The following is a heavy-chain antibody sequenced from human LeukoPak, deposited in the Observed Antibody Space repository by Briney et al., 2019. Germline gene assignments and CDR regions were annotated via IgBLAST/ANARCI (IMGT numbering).Heavy chain of an antibody. CDR2: MSYDGSNK. CDR1: GFTFSNYA. CDR3: ARGGVTTMTLRDLWLDY. Sequence: PGGSLRLSCAASGFTFSNYAMHWVRQAPGKGLEWVALMSYDGSNKFYADSVKGRFTISRDNSKSTLYLQMNRVKAEDTAVYYCARGGVTTMTLRDLWLDYWGQGTLVTVSS. V-gene: IGHV3-30-3*01. J-gene: IGHJ4*02. D-gene: IGHD4-17*01.